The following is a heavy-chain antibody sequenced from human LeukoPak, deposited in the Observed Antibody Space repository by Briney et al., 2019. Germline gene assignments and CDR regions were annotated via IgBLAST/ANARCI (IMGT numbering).Heavy chain of an antibody. V-gene: IGHV3-23*01. CDR3: AKSLTSVVTPIDY. Sequence: GGSLRLSCAASGFTFSSYAMSWVCQAPGKGLEWVSAISGSGGSTYYADSVKGRFTISRDNSKNTLYLQMNSLRAEDTAVYYCAKSLTSVVTPIDYWGQGTLVTVSS. D-gene: IGHD4-23*01. J-gene: IGHJ4*02. CDR2: ISGSGGST. CDR1: GFTFSSYA.